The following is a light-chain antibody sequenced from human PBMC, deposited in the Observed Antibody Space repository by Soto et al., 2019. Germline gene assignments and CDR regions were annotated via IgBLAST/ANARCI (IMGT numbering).Light chain of an antibody. V-gene: IGLV1-40*01. CDR3: QSYDSSLSGVI. J-gene: IGLJ2*01. CDR1: SSNIGAGYD. CDR2: DNN. Sequence: QSVLTLPPSVSGAPGQRVTISCTGSSSNIGAGYDVHWYQQLPGTAPKLLIYDNNNRPSGVPDRFSGSKSGASASLAITGLQAEDEAHYYCQSYDSSLSGVIFGGGTKLTVL.